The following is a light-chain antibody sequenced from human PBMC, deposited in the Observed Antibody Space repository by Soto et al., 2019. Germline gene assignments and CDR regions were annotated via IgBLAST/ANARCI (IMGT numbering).Light chain of an antibody. CDR1: QSVTSS. Sequence: EIVLTLSPGTLSLYPGERATLSCRASQSVTSSLVWYQQKPGQAPRLLIYDASDRATGIPARFSGSGSGTDFTLTISSLEPEDSAVYYCQHRSTWPRTFGGGTKVDIK. CDR2: DAS. J-gene: IGKJ4*01. V-gene: IGKV3-11*01. CDR3: QHRSTWPRT.